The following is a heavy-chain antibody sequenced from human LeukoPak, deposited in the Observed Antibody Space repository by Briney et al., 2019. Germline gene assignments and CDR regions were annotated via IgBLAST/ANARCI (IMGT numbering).Heavy chain of an antibody. CDR3: ARQGSGAAGEPHAFDI. CDR1: GYSFTSYW. J-gene: IGHJ3*02. D-gene: IGHD6-13*01. V-gene: IGHV5-51*01. CDR2: IYPGDSDT. Sequence: GESLKISCKGSGYSFTSYWIGWARQMPGKGLEWMGIIYPGDSDTRYSPSFQGQVTISADKSISTAYLQWSSLKASDTAMYYCARQGSGAAGEPHAFDIWGQGTMVTVSS.